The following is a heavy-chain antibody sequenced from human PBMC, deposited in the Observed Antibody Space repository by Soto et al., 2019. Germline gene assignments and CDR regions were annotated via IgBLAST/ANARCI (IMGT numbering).Heavy chain of an antibody. D-gene: IGHD3-10*01. CDR3: AREGYYSGSGTYSPPRYYGMDV. V-gene: IGHV1-18*01. CDR1: GYTFSSYG. J-gene: IGHJ6*02. CDR2: ISDYNGNT. Sequence: QVQLVQSGVEVKKAGASVKVSCKASGYTFSSYGISWARQAPGQGLEWMGWISDYNGNTHYAQKFQGRLIMTTDTSTXPPXXEXWGLRSDDPAVYFCAREGYYSGSGTYSPPRYYGMDVWGQGTTVTVSS.